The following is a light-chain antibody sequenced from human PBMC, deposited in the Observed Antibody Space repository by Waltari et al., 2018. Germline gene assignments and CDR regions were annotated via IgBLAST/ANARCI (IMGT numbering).Light chain of an antibody. Sequence: DIQMTQSPSSLSASIGDRVIITCQASQGISKFLSWVQQKPGNAPKVLISDASNLETGVPSRFSGSGFGTYFTFTINSLQPEDIGTYYCQQYESLPLSFGGGTKVEVK. CDR2: DAS. CDR1: QGISKF. J-gene: IGKJ4*01. V-gene: IGKV1-33*01. CDR3: QQYESLPLS.